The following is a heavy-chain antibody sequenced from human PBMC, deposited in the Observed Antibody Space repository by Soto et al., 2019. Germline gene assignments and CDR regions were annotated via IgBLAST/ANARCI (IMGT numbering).Heavy chain of an antibody. CDR2: IDHSGST. Sequence: SETLSLTCDVYGGSFSRYYWNWIRQPPGKGLEWLGEIDHSGSTNYNPSLESRVTISLDTSKTQFSLKLTSVTAADTAVYYCARGEGGLLGTWFDPWGQGTLVTVSS. J-gene: IGHJ5*02. V-gene: IGHV4-34*01. D-gene: IGHD1-7*01. CDR3: ARGEGGLLGTWFDP. CDR1: GGSFSRYY.